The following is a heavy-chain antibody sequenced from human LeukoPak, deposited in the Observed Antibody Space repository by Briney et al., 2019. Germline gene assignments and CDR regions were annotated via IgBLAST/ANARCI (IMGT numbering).Heavy chain of an antibody. CDR2: MKQDGSET. J-gene: IGHJ4*02. V-gene: IGHV3-7*01. Sequence: GGSLRLSCAASGFTFSSYWMSWVRQAPGKGLEWVANMKQDGSETYYVDSVKGRFTISRDNAKNSLYLQMNSLRAEDTAVYYCARDLVDGMAAAGTFVYWGQGTLVTVSS. CDR1: GFTFSSYW. CDR3: ARDLVDGMAAAGTFVY. D-gene: IGHD6-13*01.